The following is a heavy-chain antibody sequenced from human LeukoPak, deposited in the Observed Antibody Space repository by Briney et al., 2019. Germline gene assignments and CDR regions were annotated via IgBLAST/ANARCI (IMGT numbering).Heavy chain of an antibody. CDR1: GYTFTTYG. CDR2: ISAYNGNT. D-gene: IGHD1-14*01. V-gene: IGHV1-18*01. CDR3: ARDNRRSVYYYYMDV. Sequence: GASVTVSCKASGYTFTTYGISWVRQAPGQGLEWMGWISAYNGNTNYAQKLQGRVTMTTDTSTSTTYMELRSLRSDDTAVYYCARDNRRSVYYYYMDVWGKGTTVTVSS. J-gene: IGHJ6*03.